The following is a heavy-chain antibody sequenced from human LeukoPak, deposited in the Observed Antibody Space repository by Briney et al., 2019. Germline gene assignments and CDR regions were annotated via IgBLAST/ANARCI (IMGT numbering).Heavy chain of an antibody. CDR1: GYTFTGYY. D-gene: IGHD3-16*01. CDR3: ARDRLWDNVPFDY. CDR2: INPNSGGT. V-gene: IGHV1-2*02. J-gene: IGHJ4*02. Sequence: ASVKVSCKASGYTFTGYYMHWVRQAPGQGLEWMGWINPNSGGTNYAQKFQGRVTMTRDTSISTAYMELSRLRSDDTAVYYCARDRLWDNVPFDYWGQGTLVTVSS.